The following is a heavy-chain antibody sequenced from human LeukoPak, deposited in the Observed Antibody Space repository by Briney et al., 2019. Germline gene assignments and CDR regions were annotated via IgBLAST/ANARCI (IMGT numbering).Heavy chain of an antibody. CDR3: ARASYQLLLKGYFDY. Sequence: SETLSLTCTVSGGSISSGGYYWSWIRQHPGKGLEWIGYIYYSGSTYYNPSLKSRVTISVDTSKNQFPLKLSSVTAADTAVYYCARASYQLLLKGYFDYWGQGTLVTVSS. V-gene: IGHV4-31*03. CDR2: IYYSGST. D-gene: IGHD2-2*01. CDR1: GGSISSGGYY. J-gene: IGHJ4*02.